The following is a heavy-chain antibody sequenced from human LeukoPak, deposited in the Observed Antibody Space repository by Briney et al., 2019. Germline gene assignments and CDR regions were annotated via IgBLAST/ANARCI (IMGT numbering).Heavy chain of an antibody. V-gene: IGHV1-8*01. J-gene: IGHJ4*02. CDR1: GYIFTSND. CDR3: ATGDGSGSLYFDY. D-gene: IGHD1-26*01. Sequence: ASVKVSCKASGYIFTSNDINWVRQATGQGPEWMGWMNPNSGNTGYAQKFQGRVILTRNTSISTAYMELSSLRSEDTAVYYCATGDGSGSLYFDYWGQGTLVTVSS. CDR2: MNPNSGNT.